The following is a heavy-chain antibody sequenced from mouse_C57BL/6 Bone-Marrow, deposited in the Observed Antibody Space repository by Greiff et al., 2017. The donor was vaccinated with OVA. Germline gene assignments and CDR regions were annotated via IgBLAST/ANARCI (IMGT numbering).Heavy chain of an antibody. V-gene: IGHV1-64*01. CDR2: IHPNSGST. D-gene: IGHD2-3*01. J-gene: IGHJ2*01. CDR1: GYTFTSYW. Sequence: QVQLKQPGAELVKPGASVKLSCKASGYTFTSYWMHWVKQRPGQGLEWIGMIHPNSGSTNYNEKFKSKATLTVDKSSSTAYMQLSSLTSEDSAVYYWAGGGEKNDGYFYWGQGTTLTVSS. CDR3: AGGGEKNDGYFY.